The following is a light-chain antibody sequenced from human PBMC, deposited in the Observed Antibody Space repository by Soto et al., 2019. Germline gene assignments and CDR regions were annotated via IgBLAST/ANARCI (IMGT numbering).Light chain of an antibody. V-gene: IGLV7-46*01. CDR3: VLSYHAALV. CDR1: TGAVTSNHH. J-gene: IGLJ2*01. CDR2: DTS. Sequence: QAVVTQEPSLTVSPGGTVTLTCGSSTGAVTSNHHPYWFQQKAGQAPRTLIYDTSNKHSWTPARFSGSLLGDKAALTLSGAQPEDEAKYYFVLSYHAALVFGGGTKLTVL.